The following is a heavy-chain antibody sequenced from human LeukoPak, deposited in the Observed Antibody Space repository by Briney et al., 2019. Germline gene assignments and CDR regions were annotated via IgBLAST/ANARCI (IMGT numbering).Heavy chain of an antibody. J-gene: IGHJ4*02. D-gene: IGHD6-19*01. V-gene: IGHV3-48*01. CDR3: AKAGVAVAGRRGNFDY. CDR1: GFTFSSYS. CDR2: ISSSSSTI. Sequence: GGSLRLSCAASGFTFSSYSMNWVRQAPGKGLEWVSYISSSSSTIYYADSVKGRFTISRDNSKNTLYLQMNSLRAEDTAVYYCAKAGVAVAGRRGNFDYWGQGTLVTVSS.